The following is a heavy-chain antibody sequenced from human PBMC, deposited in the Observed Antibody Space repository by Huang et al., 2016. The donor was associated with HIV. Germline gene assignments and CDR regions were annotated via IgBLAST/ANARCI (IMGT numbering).Heavy chain of an antibody. J-gene: IGHJ6*03. V-gene: IGHV4-39*01. CDR3: ARHREGPVAYYSGWGSHLNYMDV. D-gene: IGHD3-10*01. CDR2: IYYKGVT. Sequence: QLLLQESGPGLVKPSEALALTCAVSGGSIRSSDYHWGWIRQPPGKGLEWIGSIYYKGVTHYSPSLKVRVTIAVDTSKNLFFLTLTSMTAADTAVYYCARHREGPVAYYSGWGSHLNYMDVWGRGRTVVVSS. CDR1: GGSIRSSDYH.